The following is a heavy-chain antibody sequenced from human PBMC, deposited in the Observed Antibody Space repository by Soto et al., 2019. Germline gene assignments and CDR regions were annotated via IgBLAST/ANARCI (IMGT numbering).Heavy chain of an antibody. V-gene: IGHV3-30*03. D-gene: IGHD2-8*02. CDR3: TGEVASGY. Sequence: QVQLVESGGGVAQPGRSLRLSCAVSGFTVSTYGMHWVRQAPGKGLEWVAVISRDGGTKYYADSVKGRFTISRDNSRNTLFLEMNSLRGDDMAVYYCTGEVASGYWGQGTLVTISS. CDR1: GFTVSTYG. CDR2: ISRDGGTK. J-gene: IGHJ4*02.